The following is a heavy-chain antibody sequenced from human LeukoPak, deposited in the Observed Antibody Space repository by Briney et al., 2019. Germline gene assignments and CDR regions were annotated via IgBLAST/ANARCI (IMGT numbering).Heavy chain of an antibody. CDR1: GFTISSYS. CDR2: ISSSSSYI. V-gene: IGHV3-21*01. J-gene: IGHJ4*02. D-gene: IGHD5-18*01. CDR3: ARLPDPYIHGDY. Sequence: GGSLRLSCAASGFTISSYSMNWVRHAPGKGLELVSSISSSSSYIYYADSMKGRFTISRDNAKNSLYLQMSSLRAEDTAVYYCARLPDPYIHGDYCGQGTLVTVSS.